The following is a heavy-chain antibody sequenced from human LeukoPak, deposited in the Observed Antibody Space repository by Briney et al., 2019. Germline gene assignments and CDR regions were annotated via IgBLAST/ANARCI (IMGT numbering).Heavy chain of an antibody. Sequence: ASVKVSCKASGYTFTGHYMHWVRQAPGHGLEWMGWIHAGTGDTNYAQKFQGRFTMTGDTSISTLYMELNRLTSDDTAVYFCARDENWGPDYWGQGTLVTVSS. CDR3: ARDENWGPDY. V-gene: IGHV1-2*02. D-gene: IGHD7-27*01. CDR1: GYTFTGHY. CDR2: IHAGTGDT. J-gene: IGHJ4*02.